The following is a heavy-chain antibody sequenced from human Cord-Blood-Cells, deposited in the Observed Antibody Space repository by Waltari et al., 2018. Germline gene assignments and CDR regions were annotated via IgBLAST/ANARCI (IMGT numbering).Heavy chain of an antibody. J-gene: IGHJ1*01. CDR2: INHSGST. CDR1: GGSFSGYS. Sequence: QVQLQQWGAGLLTPSETLSLTCAVYGGSFSGYSWSWIRQPPVTGLEWIGEINHSGSTNYNPSLKSRVTISVDTSKNQFSLKLSSVTAADTAVYYCATAFPGIAAAGTEYFQHWGQGTLVTVSS. D-gene: IGHD6-13*01. CDR3: ATAFPGIAAAGTEYFQH. V-gene: IGHV4-34*01.